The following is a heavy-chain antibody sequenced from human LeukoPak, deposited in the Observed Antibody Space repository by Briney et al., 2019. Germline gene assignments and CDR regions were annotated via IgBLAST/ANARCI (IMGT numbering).Heavy chain of an antibody. Sequence: SETLSLTCTVSGGSISSYYWSWIRQPPGKGLEWIGYIYYSGSTNYNPSLKSRVTISVDTSKNQFSLKLSSVTAADTAVYYCARHGALVADFDYWGQGTPVTVSS. CDR1: GGSISSYY. D-gene: IGHD5-12*01. CDR3: ARHGALVADFDY. CDR2: IYYSGST. V-gene: IGHV4-59*08. J-gene: IGHJ4*02.